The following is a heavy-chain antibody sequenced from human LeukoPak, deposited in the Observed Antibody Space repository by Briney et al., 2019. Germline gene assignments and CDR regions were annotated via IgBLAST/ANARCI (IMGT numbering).Heavy chain of an antibody. V-gene: IGHV1-18*01. CDR3: ARGGRRSGYTEYDY. CDR2: ISGYDGNT. CDR1: GYTFTNYG. D-gene: IGHD3-16*02. J-gene: IGHJ4*02. Sequence: ASVKVSCKASGYTFTNYGISWVRQAPGQGLGWMGWISGYDGNTNYAQNLQGRVAMTTDTSTSTAYMEVRSMRSDDTAVYYCARGGRRSGYTEYDYWGQGTLVTVSS.